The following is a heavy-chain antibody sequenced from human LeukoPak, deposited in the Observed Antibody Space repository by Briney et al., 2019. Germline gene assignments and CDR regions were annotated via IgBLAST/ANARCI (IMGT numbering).Heavy chain of an antibody. V-gene: IGHV4-59*01. J-gene: IGHJ4*02. CDR2: IYYSGST. CDR1: GGSISSYY. D-gene: IGHD3-3*01. CDR3: AIAGEYYDFGMDY. Sequence: SETLSLTCTVSGGSISSYYWSWIRQPPGKGLEWIGYIYYSGSTNYNPSPKSRVTISVDTSKNQFSLKLSSVTAADTAVYYCAIAGEYYDFGMDYWGQGTLVTVSS.